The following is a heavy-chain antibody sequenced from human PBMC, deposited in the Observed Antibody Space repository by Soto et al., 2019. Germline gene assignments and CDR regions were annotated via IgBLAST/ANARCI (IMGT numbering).Heavy chain of an antibody. CDR2: ISSSSSYI. CDR3: ARAYEGLFGELRYYDY. D-gene: IGHD3-10*01. J-gene: IGHJ4*02. Sequence: PGGSLRLSCAASGFTFSSYSMNWVRQAPGKGLEWVSSISSSSSYIYYADSVKGRFTISRDNAKNPLYLQMNSLRAEDTAVYYCARAYEGLFGELRYYDYWGQGTLVTVSS. V-gene: IGHV3-21*04. CDR1: GFTFSSYS.